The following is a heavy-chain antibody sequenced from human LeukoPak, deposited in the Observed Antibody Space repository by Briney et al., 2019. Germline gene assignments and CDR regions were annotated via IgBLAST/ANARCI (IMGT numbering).Heavy chain of an antibody. CDR1: GGSFSGYY. J-gene: IGHJ3*02. V-gene: IGHV4-34*01. CDR2: INHSGST. D-gene: IGHD3-16*02. Sequence: SETLSLTCAVYGGSFSGYYWSWIRQPPGKGLEWIGEINHSGSTNYNPSLKSRVTISVDTSKNQFSLKLSSVTAADTAAYYCARVPPQRANYDYVWGSYRSWAFDIWGQGTMVTVSS. CDR3: ARVPPQRANYDYVWGSYRSWAFDI.